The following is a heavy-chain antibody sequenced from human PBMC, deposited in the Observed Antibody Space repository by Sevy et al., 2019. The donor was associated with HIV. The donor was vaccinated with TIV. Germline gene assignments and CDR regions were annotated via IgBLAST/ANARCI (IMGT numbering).Heavy chain of an antibody. J-gene: IGHJ4*02. D-gene: IGHD5-12*01. CDR3: AREVRGYNWRPYYFDS. Sequence: GGCLRLSCVASGFTFTNYWISWVRQTPGKGLEWLATIKQDESEKYYLDSVKGRFAISRDNGKKSVSLQMNGLSAEDTTLYRSAREVRGYNWRPYYFDSWGQGTLVTVSS. CDR2: IKQDESEK. V-gene: IGHV3-7*01. CDR1: GFTFTNYW.